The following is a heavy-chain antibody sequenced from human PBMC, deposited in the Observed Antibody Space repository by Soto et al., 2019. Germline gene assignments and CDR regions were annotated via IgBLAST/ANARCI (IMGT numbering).Heavy chain of an antibody. Sequence: PSETLSLTCAVYGGSFSGYYWSWIRQPPGKGLEWIGEINHSGSTNYNPSLKSRVTISVDTSKNQFSLKLSSVTAADTAVYYCARGLYYYGSGSYFSFHLHWFDPWGQGTLVTVSS. CDR1: GGSFSGYY. CDR2: INHSGST. V-gene: IGHV4-34*01. J-gene: IGHJ5*02. CDR3: ARGLYYYGSGSYFSFHLHWFDP. D-gene: IGHD3-10*01.